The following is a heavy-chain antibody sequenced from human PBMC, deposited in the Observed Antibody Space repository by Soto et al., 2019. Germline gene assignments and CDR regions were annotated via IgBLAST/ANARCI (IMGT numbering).Heavy chain of an antibody. CDR3: ARESGGATATLDYYYFYMDV. D-gene: IGHD5-12*01. J-gene: IGHJ6*03. CDR2: INPNSGVT. V-gene: IGHV1-2*04. CDR1: GDRFTDYY. Sequence: QVQLVQSGAEVKEPGASVTVSCRASGDRFTDYYMHWVRQAPGQGLEWMGWINPNSGVTKYAQKFRGWVTMTRDTSIRTVYMQLSRLRFDDTAIYYCARESGGATATLDYYYFYMDVWGTGTTVTVSS.